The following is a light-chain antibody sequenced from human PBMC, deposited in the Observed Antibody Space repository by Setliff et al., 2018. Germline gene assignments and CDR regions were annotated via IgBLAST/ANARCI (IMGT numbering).Light chain of an antibody. Sequence: QSALTQPRSVSGSPGQSVTISCTGTSSDVGGYNYVSWYQQHPGKAPKLMIYDVSKRPSGVPDRFSGSKSGNTASLTISGLQAEDEADYYCSSYTSSNTYVIFGGGTQLTVL. V-gene: IGLV2-11*01. J-gene: IGLJ2*01. CDR3: SSYTSSNTYVI. CDR1: SSDVGGYNY. CDR2: DVS.